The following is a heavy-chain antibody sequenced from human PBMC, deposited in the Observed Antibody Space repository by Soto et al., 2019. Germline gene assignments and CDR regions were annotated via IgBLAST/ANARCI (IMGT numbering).Heavy chain of an antibody. Sequence: QITLKESGPTLVKPTQTLTLTCTFSGFSLSTSGVGVGWIRQPPGKALEWLALIYWDDDKRYSPSLKSRLTTTKDTSKNQVVLTMTNMDPVDTATYYFAHRMGGGFLFDIWGQGTMVTVSS. CDR2: IYWDDDK. D-gene: IGHD3-16*01. CDR1: GFSLSTSGVG. J-gene: IGHJ3*02. V-gene: IGHV2-5*02. CDR3: AHRMGGGFLFDI.